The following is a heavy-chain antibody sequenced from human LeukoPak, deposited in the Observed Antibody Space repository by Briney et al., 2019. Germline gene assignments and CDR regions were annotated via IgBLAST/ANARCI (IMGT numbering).Heavy chain of an antibody. D-gene: IGHD3-10*01. V-gene: IGHV3-30*02. CDR3: AKGFGQGRNWYFDV. CDR1: GFTFSSCG. Sequence: GRSLRLSCASSGFTFSSCGMHWVRQAPGKGLEWVTFIRYDASREYYADSVRGRVTISRDNSKSTLYLQMNSLRLEDTAVYFCAKGFGQGRNWYFDVWGRGTLVTVSS. J-gene: IGHJ2*01. CDR2: IRYDASRE.